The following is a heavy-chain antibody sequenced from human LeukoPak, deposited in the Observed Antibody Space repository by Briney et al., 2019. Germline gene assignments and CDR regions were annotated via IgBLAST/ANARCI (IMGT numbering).Heavy chain of an antibody. V-gene: IGHV3-33*01. J-gene: IGHJ1*01. CDR1: GFTFSSYG. CDR3: ARDFAFGWSGFQH. Sequence: PGGSLRLSCAASGFTFSSYGMHWVRQAPGKGLEWVAVILSDGSKEFYTDSVKGRFTISRDNSKNTLYLQMNSLRAEDTAVYYCARDFAFGWSGFQHWGQGTLVTVSS. D-gene: IGHD6-19*01. CDR2: ILSDGSKE.